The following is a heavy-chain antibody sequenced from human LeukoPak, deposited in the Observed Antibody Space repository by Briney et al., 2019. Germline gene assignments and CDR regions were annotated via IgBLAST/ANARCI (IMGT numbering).Heavy chain of an antibody. CDR3: ARDLNWDSH. D-gene: IGHD1-26*01. V-gene: IGHV3-53*01. J-gene: IGHJ4*02. CDR1: GLTVSSNY. Sequence: GGSLRLSCAASGLTVSSNYMNWVRQAPGKGLEWVSIMYTGGSTYYADSVKGRFTISRDNAKNSLYLQMSSLRAEDTAVYYCARDLNWDSHWGQGTLVTVSS. CDR2: MYTGGST.